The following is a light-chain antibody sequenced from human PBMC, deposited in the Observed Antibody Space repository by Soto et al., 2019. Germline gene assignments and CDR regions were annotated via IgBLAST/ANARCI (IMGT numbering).Light chain of an antibody. CDR3: QQDNSVPALT. CDR1: QGISSW. J-gene: IGKJ4*01. CDR2: AAS. Sequence: DIPMTQSPSSVSASVGDRVTITCRASQGISSWLAWYQQKPGKAPKLLIYAASSLQSSVPSRFIGSGSGTDFSLTISSLQPEDFAAYYCQQDNSVPALTFGGGTKVEIK. V-gene: IGKV1-12*01.